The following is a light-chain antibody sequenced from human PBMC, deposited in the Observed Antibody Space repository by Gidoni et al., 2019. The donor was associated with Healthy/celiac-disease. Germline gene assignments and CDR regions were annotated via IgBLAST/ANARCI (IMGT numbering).Light chain of an antibody. CDR2: EVS. CDR1: SRDVGGYNY. CDR3: SSYTSSSTRVV. J-gene: IGLJ2*01. Sequence: QSALTQPASLSGSPGPSITISCTGTSRDVGGYNYVSWYQQHPGKAPKRMIDEVSNRPAGVSNRFSGSKSGNTASLTISGLQAEDEADYYCSSYTSSSTRVVFGGGTKLTVL. V-gene: IGLV2-14*01.